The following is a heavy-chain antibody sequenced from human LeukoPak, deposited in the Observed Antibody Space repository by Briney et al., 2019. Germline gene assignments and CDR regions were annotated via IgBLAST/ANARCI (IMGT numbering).Heavy chain of an antibody. CDR3: ARVLATQTYYYCMDV. D-gene: IGHD5-12*01. J-gene: IGHJ6*03. CDR1: GYTFTGYY. Sequence: ASVKVSCKASGYTFTGYYVHWVRQAPGQGLEWIGWINPNSGDTNYAQKFQGRVTMTRDTSISTAYMELSGLRSDDTAVYYCARVLATQTYYYCMDVWGKGTTVTVSS. V-gene: IGHV1-2*02. CDR2: INPNSGDT.